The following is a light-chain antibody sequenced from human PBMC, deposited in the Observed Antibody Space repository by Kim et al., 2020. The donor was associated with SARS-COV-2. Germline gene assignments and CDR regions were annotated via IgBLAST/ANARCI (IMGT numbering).Light chain of an antibody. CDR1: KSVSSY. CDR3: QQRSNWPYT. CDR2: DVS. J-gene: IGKJ2*01. Sequence: EIVLTQSPATLSLSPGERATLSCRASKSVSSYLGWYQQKPGQAPRLLIYDVSNRATGIPARFSGSGSGTDFTLTISSLEPEDFAVYYCQQRSNWPYTFGQGTKLEI. V-gene: IGKV3-11*01.